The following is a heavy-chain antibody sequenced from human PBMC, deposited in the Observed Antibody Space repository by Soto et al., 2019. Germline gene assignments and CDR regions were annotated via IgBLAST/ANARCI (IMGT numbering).Heavy chain of an antibody. J-gene: IGHJ5*02. Sequence: QVQLQESGPGLVKPSQTLSLTCTVSGDSISSGDYYWSWIRQPPGKGLEWIGYIFYSGSTYYNPSLKSRLTISVDTSKNQCSLKLSSVTAADTAVYYCSKYTTSRYLVGFDPWGQGTLVTVSS. CDR3: SKYTTSRYLVGFDP. CDR1: GDSISSGDYY. CDR2: IFYSGST. D-gene: IGHD2-2*01. V-gene: IGHV4-30-4*01.